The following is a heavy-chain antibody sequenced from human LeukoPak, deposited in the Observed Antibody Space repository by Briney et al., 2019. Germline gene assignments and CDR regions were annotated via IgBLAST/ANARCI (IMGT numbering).Heavy chain of an antibody. V-gene: IGHV3-53*01. CDR1: GFTVSRNY. D-gene: IGHD2-2*01. CDR3: ARSPPASPFVY. J-gene: IGHJ4*02. CDR2: IYSSGDT. Sequence: GGSLRLSCTASGFTVSRNYMSWVRQAPGKGLEWVSVIYSSGDTNYTASLKSRFTISRDTSPNTLYLQMDNLRAEDTAFYYCARSPPASPFVYWGQGTLVTVSS.